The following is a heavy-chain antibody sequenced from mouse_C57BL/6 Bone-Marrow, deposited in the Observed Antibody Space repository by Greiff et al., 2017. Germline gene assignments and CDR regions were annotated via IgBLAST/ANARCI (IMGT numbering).Heavy chain of an antibody. Sequence: VQLLQSGPVLVKPGASLKLSCEASGYTFTDYYMTWVHQTHGKSLEWIGVISPCDGCTCYNQRFKGQVTLTVDKTSSTVYMELNSLTSEESAFYYSARPSYYGSSYGLADWGQGTLVTVSA. V-gene: IGHV1-19*01. J-gene: IGHJ3*01. CDR2: ISPCDGCT. D-gene: IGHD1-1*01. CDR3: ARPSYYGSSYGLAD. CDR1: GYTFTDYY.